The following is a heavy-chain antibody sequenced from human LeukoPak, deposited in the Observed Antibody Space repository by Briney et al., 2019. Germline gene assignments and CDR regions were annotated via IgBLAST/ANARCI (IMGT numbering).Heavy chain of an antibody. D-gene: IGHD3-3*01. CDR1: GFTFSSYG. CDR3: AKVLLPQQRRELWSDAFDI. CDR2: IRYDGSNK. J-gene: IGHJ3*02. Sequence: QPGGSLRLSCAASGFTFSSYGMHWVRQAPGKGLEWVAFIRYDGSNKYYADSVKGRFTISRDNSKNTLYLQMNSLRAEDTAVYYCAKVLLPQQRRELWSDAFDIWGQGTMVTVSS. V-gene: IGHV3-30*02.